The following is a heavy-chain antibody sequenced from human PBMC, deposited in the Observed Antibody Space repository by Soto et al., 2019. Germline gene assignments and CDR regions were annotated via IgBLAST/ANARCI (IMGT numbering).Heavy chain of an antibody. CDR2: ISYNEKNK. V-gene: IGHV3-30*04. Sequence: QVLLVESGGGVVQPGGSLRLSCAASGFTFSTYAMHWVRQAPGKGLQWVAVISYNEKNKYFADSVRGRFTISRDNSKNTLYLEMNSLRDEDTALYYCARDDCSRTSCYGMDVWGQGTTVTVSS. D-gene: IGHD2-2*01. CDR1: GFTFSTYA. CDR3: ARDDCSRTSCYGMDV. J-gene: IGHJ6*02.